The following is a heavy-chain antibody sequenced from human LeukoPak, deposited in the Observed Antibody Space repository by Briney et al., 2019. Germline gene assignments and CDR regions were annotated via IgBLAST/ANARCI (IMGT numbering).Heavy chain of an antibody. V-gene: IGHV3-33*06. J-gene: IGHJ6*02. CDR1: GFTFSSYG. CDR2: IWYDGSNK. Sequence: GRSLRLSCAASGFTFSSYGMHWVRQAPGKGLEWVAVIWYDGSNKYYADSVKGRFTISRDNSKNTLYLQMNSLRAEDTAVYYCAKERRVGGSYLNHYYYYGMDVWGQGTTVTVSS. D-gene: IGHD1-26*01. CDR3: AKERRVGGSYLNHYYYYGMDV.